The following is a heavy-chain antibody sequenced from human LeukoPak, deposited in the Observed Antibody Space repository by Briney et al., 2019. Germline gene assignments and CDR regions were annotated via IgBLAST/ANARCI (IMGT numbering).Heavy chain of an antibody. V-gene: IGHV4-59*11. CDR3: ARGRMDRAMVDIVATGGNTPYFDY. Sequence: SGPTLSKPSEPLSLTCTVSGGSISSHYWSWIRQPPGKGLEGVGYIYYSGTTNYNPSLKSRVTISVDTSKNQFPLKLSSVTAADTAVYYCARGRMDRAMVDIVATGGNTPYFDYWGQGTLVTVSS. D-gene: IGHD5-12*01. CDR2: IYYSGTT. CDR1: GGSISSHY. J-gene: IGHJ4*02.